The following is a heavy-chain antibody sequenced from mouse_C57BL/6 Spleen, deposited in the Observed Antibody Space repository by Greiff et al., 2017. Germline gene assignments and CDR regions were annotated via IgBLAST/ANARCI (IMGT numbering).Heavy chain of an antibody. CDR2: IWSGGST. Sequence: QVQLKESGPGLVQPSQSLSITCTVSGFSLTSYGVHWVRQSPGKGLEWLGVIWSGGSTDYNAAFISRLSISKDNSKSQVFFKMNSLQADDTAIYYFARKWGDYDGGYAMDYWGQGTSVTVSS. CDR3: ARKWGDYDGGYAMDY. J-gene: IGHJ4*01. D-gene: IGHD2-4*01. V-gene: IGHV2-2*01. CDR1: GFSLTSYG.